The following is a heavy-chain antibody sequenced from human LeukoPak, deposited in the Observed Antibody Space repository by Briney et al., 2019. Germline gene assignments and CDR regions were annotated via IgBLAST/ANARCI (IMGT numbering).Heavy chain of an antibody. J-gene: IGHJ4*02. D-gene: IGHD3-22*01. Sequence: GGSLRLSCAGSGFSFSTYWMSWVRQAPGKGLEWVASTQPDGSAQYYVDSVRGRFIISRDNAKNSLYLQMNSLRAEDTAVYYCARGQYYYDSSGYFDYWGQGTLVTVSS. V-gene: IGHV3-7*01. CDR1: GFSFSTYW. CDR3: ARGQYYYDSSGYFDY. CDR2: TQPDGSAQ.